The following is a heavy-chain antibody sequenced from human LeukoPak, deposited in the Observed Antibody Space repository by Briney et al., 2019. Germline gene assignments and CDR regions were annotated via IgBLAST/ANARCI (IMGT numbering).Heavy chain of an antibody. V-gene: IGHV3-7*01. CDR2: INQDGSVK. CDR1: GFTFSSYW. D-gene: IGHD6-6*01. CDR3: ARIGYASSSLDY. Sequence: GASLRLSCAASGFTFSSYWMTWVRQAPGKGLEWVVNINQDGSVKYYVYSVKGRFTISRDNAKNSLYLQMNSLRAEDTAVYYCARIGYASSSLDYWGQGTLVTVSS. J-gene: IGHJ4*02.